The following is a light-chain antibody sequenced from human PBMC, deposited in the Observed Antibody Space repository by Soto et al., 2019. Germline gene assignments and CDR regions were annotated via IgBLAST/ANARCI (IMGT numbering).Light chain of an antibody. V-gene: IGKV3-15*01. CDR3: QQYNTWPPIT. CDR2: GAS. Sequence: SPATLSVSPGERATLSCRASQSVSSNLAWYQQKPGQAPRLLIFGASTRATGIPARFSGSGSGTEFTLTISSLQSEDFAVYYCQQYNTWPPITFGPGTRLEIK. J-gene: IGKJ5*01. CDR1: QSVSSN.